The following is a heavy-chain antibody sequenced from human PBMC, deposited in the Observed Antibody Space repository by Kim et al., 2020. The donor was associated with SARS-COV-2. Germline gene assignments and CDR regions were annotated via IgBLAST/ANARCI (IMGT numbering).Heavy chain of an antibody. CDR2: ISYDGSNK. V-gene: IGHV3-30*18. D-gene: IGHD5-12*01. Sequence: GGSLRLSCAASGFTFSSYGMHWVRQAPGKGLEWVAVISYDGSNKYYADSVKGRFTISRDNSKNTLYLQMNSLRAEDTAVYYCAKGRSGYEPRNAFDIWGQGTMVTVSS. CDR1: GFTFSSYG. J-gene: IGHJ3*02. CDR3: AKGRSGYEPRNAFDI.